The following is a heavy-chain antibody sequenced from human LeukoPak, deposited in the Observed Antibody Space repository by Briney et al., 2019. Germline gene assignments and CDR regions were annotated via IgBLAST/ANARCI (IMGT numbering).Heavy chain of an antibody. CDR3: ARNPGPYTPADY. D-gene: IGHD2-2*02. J-gene: IGHJ4*02. V-gene: IGHV4-59*01. CDR2: IYYSGST. CDR1: GGSISSYY. Sequence: KPSETLPLTCTVSGGSISSYYWSWIRQPPGKGLEWIGYIYYSGSTNYNPSLKSRVTISVDTSMNQFSLKLSSVTAADTAVYYCARNPGPYTPADYWGQGTLVTVSS.